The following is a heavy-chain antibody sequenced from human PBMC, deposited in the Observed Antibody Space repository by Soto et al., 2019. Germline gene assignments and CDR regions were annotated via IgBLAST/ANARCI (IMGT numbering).Heavy chain of an antibody. CDR3: VHHGGVPYYHDF. CDR2: IFYSGST. Sequence: LTCAVSGGSLSSSSWWSWVRQPPGKTLEWLGEIFYSGSTKYNPSLNSRVTISADQSKNDFSLRLSSVTAADTAAYYCVHHGGVPYYHDFWGQGMLVTVSS. D-gene: IGHD2-8*01. J-gene: IGHJ4*02. V-gene: IGHV4-4*02. CDR1: GGSLSSSSW.